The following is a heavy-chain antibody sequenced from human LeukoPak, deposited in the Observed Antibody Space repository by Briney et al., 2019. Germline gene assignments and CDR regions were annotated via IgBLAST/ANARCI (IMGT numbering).Heavy chain of an antibody. Sequence: PGGSLRLSCAASGITVSSNYMTWVRQAPGKGLEWVSVIYSDGSTYYADSVKGRFTISRDNAKNSLYLQMNSLRAEDTAVYYCARDVAFNDFWSGYYSTHDAFDIWGQGTMVTVSS. J-gene: IGHJ3*02. CDR1: GITVSSNY. CDR3: ARDVAFNDFWSGYYSTHDAFDI. D-gene: IGHD3-3*01. V-gene: IGHV3-66*01. CDR2: IYSDGST.